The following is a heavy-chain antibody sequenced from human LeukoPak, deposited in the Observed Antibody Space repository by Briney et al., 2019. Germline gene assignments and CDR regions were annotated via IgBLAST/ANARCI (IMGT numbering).Heavy chain of an antibody. V-gene: IGHV3-43D*03. Sequence: GGSLRLSCAASGFTFDDYGMHWVRQAPGKGLEWVSLISWDGVGTYYADSVKGRFTISRDNSKNSLYLQMNSLRAEDTAVYYCARSPNYYGSGSYFDYWGQGTLVTVSS. CDR3: ARSPNYYGSGSYFDY. CDR2: ISWDGVGT. J-gene: IGHJ4*02. CDR1: GFTFDDYG. D-gene: IGHD3-10*01.